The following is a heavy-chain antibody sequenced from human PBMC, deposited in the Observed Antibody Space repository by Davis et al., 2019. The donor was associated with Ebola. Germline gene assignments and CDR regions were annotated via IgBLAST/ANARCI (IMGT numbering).Heavy chain of an antibody. Sequence: ASVKVSCKASGYTFTGYYMHWVRQAPGQGLEWMGRINPSSGGTNYAQKFQGRVTMTRDTSISTAYMELSRLRSDDTAVYYCATLWFGELLGMDVWGKGTTVTVSS. CDR2: INPSSGGT. CDR3: ATLWFGELLGMDV. J-gene: IGHJ6*04. V-gene: IGHV1-2*06. CDR1: GYTFTGYY. D-gene: IGHD3-10*01.